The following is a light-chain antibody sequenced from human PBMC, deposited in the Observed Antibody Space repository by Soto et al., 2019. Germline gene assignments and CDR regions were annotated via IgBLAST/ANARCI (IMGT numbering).Light chain of an antibody. CDR3: QQRSNWPPIT. CDR2: DAS. J-gene: IGKJ5*01. V-gene: IGKV3-11*01. Sequence: EIVLTQSPATLSLSPGERATLSCRACQTVSNYLAWYQQKPGQAPRLLIYDASIRATGIPARFSGSGSGTDFTLTISSLEPEDFAVYYCQQRSNWPPITFGQGTRLEIE. CDR1: QTVSNY.